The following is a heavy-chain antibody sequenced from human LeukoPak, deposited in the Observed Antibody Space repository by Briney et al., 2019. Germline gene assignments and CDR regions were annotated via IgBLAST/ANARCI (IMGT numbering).Heavy chain of an antibody. Sequence: PGGSLRLSCAASGFTFSTYAMHWVRQAPGKGLEWMAYISYDGSNKYNADSVKGRFTISRDNSKNTLYLQMHSLRPEDTAVYYCAKASSSGLPGIAVAGTPGYRGSLDYWGQGTLVTVSS. CDR1: GFTFSTYA. D-gene: IGHD6-19*01. J-gene: IGHJ4*02. V-gene: IGHV3-30-3*01. CDR3: AKASSSGLPGIAVAGTPGYRGSLDY. CDR2: ISYDGSNK.